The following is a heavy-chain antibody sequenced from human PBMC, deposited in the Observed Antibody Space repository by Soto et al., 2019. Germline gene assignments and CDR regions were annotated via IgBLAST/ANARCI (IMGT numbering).Heavy chain of an antibody. CDR1: GGSLSSSGGFS. Sequence: PLETLSLTCTVSGGSLSSSGGFSWSWIRQPPGKGLEWIGYISHNGNTYYNPSLTSRLTLFVDRSINQFSLRLTSVTAADTAVYYCARAHFETSGPWEYYFDYWGKGILVTVSS. CDR3: ARAHFETSGPWEYYFDY. J-gene: IGHJ4*02. D-gene: IGHD3-22*01. CDR2: ISHNGNT. V-gene: IGHV4-30-2*01.